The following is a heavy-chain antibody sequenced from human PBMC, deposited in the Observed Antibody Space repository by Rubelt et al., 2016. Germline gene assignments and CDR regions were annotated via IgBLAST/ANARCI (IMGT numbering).Heavy chain of an antibody. CDR3: ASNLYDSSGYQDY. V-gene: IGHV4-34*01. D-gene: IGHD3-22*01. Sequence: QVQLQQWGAGLLKPSETLSLTCAVYGGSFSGYYWSWIRQPPGKGLEWIGEINHSGSTNYNPSLKSRVTFAVAPSKNQLSLKLSSVTVADTAVYYCASNLYDSSGYQDYWGQGTLVTVSS. CDR1: GGSFSGYY. J-gene: IGHJ4*02. CDR2: INHSGST.